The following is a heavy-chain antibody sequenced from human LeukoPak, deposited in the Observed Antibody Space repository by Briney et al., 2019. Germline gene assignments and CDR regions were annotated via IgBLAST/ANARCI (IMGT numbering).Heavy chain of an antibody. CDR3: AREDYDSSGYYRPF. Sequence: SETLSLTCGVSSYSISSGYYWGWIRQPPGKGLEWIGSIYHSGSTYYKPSLKSRVTISVDTSKNQFSLKLNSVTAADTAVYYCAREDYDSSGYYRPFWGQGTLVTVAS. J-gene: IGHJ1*01. CDR1: SYSISSGYY. V-gene: IGHV4-38-2*02. D-gene: IGHD3-22*01. CDR2: IYHSGST.